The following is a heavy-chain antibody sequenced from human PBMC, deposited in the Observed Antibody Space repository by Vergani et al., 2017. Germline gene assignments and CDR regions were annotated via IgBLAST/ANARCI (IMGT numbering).Heavy chain of an antibody. CDR3: AREGEVVTMFGAFDI. V-gene: IGHV3-11*06. J-gene: IGHJ3*02. D-gene: IGHD4-23*01. Sequence: QVQLVESGGGVVQPGRSLRLSCAASGFTFSDYYMSWIRQAPGKGLEWVSYISSSSSYTNYADSVKGRFTISRDNAKNSLYLQMNSLRAEDTAVYYCAREGEVVTMFGAFDIWGQGTMVTVSS. CDR2: ISSSSSYT. CDR1: GFTFSDYY.